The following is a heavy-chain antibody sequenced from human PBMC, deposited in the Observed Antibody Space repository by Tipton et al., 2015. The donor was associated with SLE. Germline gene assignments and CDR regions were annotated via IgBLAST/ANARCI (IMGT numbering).Heavy chain of an antibody. CDR2: INHSGST. Sequence: TLSLTCAVYGGSFSGYYWSWIRQPPGKGLEWIGEINHSGSTSYNPSLNVRVTISVDTSKNQFSLKLSSVTAADTAVYYCSKHNDFWSGYYGYYYGMDVWGQGTTVTVSS. CDR3: SKHNDFWSGYYGYYYGMDV. D-gene: IGHD3-3*01. J-gene: IGHJ6*02. CDR1: GGSFSGYY. V-gene: IGHV4-34*01.